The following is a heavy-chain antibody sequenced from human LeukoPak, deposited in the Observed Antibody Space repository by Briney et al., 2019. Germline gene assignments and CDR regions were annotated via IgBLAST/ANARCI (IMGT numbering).Heavy chain of an antibody. CDR1: GGSISSSSYY. V-gene: IGHV4-39*07. D-gene: IGHD3-10*01. Sequence: PSETLSLTCTVSGGSISSSSYYWGWIRQPPGKGLEWIGEINHSGSTNYNPSLKSRVTISVDTSKNQFSLKLSSVTAADTAVYYCASPKQGFYGSGSYYDYWGQGTLVTVSS. CDR2: INHSGST. J-gene: IGHJ4*02. CDR3: ASPKQGFYGSGSYYDY.